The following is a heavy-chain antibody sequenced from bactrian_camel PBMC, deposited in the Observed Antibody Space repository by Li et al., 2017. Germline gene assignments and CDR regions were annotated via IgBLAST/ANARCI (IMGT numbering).Heavy chain of an antibody. V-gene: IGHV3S40*01. CDR1: GFSFRLVT. D-gene: IGHD1*01. CDR3: VKQGGYWDFVD. Sequence: QLVESGGGLVQPGGSLRLSCAASGFSFRLVTLSWVRQLPGKGVEWVATIGASSHYANSVKGRFTISRDNDKSALYLQLNNLKPEDTAIYYCVKQGGYWDFVDWGQGTQVTVS. CDR2: IGASS. J-gene: IGHJ4*01.